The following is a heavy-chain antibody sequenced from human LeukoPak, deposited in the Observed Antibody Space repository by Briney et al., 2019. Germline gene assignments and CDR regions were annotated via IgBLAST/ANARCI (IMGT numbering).Heavy chain of an antibody. CDR3: ARDPSNSGGWNPYFDY. CDR2: ISCYNGDT. CDR1: GYTFTGYY. D-gene: IGHD6-19*01. V-gene: IGHV1-18*04. Sequence: ASVKVSCKPSGYTFTGYYLHWVRQAPGQGLEWMGWISCYNGDTNYAQKVQGRVTMTTDTSTSTAYMELRSLTSDDTAVYYCARDPSNSGGWNPYFDYWGQGALVTVSS. J-gene: IGHJ4*02.